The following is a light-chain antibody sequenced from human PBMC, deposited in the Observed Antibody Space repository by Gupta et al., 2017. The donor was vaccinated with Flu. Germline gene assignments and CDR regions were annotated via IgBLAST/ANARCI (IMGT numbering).Light chain of an antibody. CDR3: SSYTSSSTWV. CDR1: RSDVGGYNY. J-gene: IGLJ3*02. Sequence: QSALTQPASVSVSPGQSITISCPGTRSDVGGYNYVSWYQQHPGKAPKFMIYEVSNRPSGVPDRFSGSKSGNTAALTISGRQTEDEADYYCSSYTSSSTWVFGGGTKLTVL. CDR2: EVS. V-gene: IGLV2-14*01.